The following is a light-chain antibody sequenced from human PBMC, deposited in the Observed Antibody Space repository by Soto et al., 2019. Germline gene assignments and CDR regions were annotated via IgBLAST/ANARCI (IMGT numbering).Light chain of an antibody. V-gene: IGLV2-23*03. J-gene: IGLJ2*01. CDR1: SSDVGSYNL. CDR3: CSYAGGSTFVV. Sequence: QAVLTQPASVSGSPGQSITISCTGTSSDVGSYNLVSWYQQHPGKAPKLLIYEGTYRPSGVSNRFSGSKSGNTASLTISGLQAEDEADYHCCSYAGGSTFVVFGGGTQVTVL. CDR2: EGT.